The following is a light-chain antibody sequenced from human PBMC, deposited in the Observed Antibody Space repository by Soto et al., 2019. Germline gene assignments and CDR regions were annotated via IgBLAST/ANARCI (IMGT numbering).Light chain of an antibody. CDR1: KLGDKY. Sequence: SYELTQPPSVSVSPGQTASITCSGDKLGDKYACWYQQKPGQSPVLVIYQDSKRPSGIPERFSGSNSGNTATLTISGTQAIDEAAYYCQAWDTALRVFGGGTNLTVL. CDR2: QDS. V-gene: IGLV3-1*01. CDR3: QAWDTALRV. J-gene: IGLJ2*01.